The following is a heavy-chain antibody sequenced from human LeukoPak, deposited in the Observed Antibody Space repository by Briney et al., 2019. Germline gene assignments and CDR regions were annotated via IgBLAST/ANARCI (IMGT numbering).Heavy chain of an antibody. Sequence: SETLSPTCAVYGGSCRDYYCSWLRQPPGKGLEWIGEIHPYGDLYYNSSLTSRLNISIDTSKTQFSLSLTSLCAADTAFYYCARGRDRSKAGEHWGQGTLVTVSS. D-gene: IGHD5-24*01. J-gene: IGHJ4*02. V-gene: IGHV4-34*01. CDR3: ARGRDRSKAGEH. CDR1: GGSCRDYY. CDR2: IHPYGDL.